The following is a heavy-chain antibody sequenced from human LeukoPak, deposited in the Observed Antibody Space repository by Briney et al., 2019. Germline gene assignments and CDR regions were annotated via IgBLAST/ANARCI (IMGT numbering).Heavy chain of an antibody. J-gene: IGHJ3*02. Sequence: GASVKVSCKASGYTFTSYGISWVRQAPGQGLEWMGWISAYNGNTNYAQKLQGRVTMTTDTSTSTAYMGLRSLRSDDTAVYYCARDGHYSGSYYGNAFDIWGQGTMVTVSS. CDR2: ISAYNGNT. CDR3: ARDGHYSGSYYGNAFDI. V-gene: IGHV1-18*01. D-gene: IGHD1-26*01. CDR1: GYTFTSYG.